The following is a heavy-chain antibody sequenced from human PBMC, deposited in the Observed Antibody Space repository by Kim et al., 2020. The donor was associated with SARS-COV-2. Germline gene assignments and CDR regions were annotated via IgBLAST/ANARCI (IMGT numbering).Heavy chain of an antibody. CDR3: ARRLSNTAGSGRHYCDL. J-gene: IGHJ2*01. CDR1: GGSFSGYY. D-gene: IGHD3-10*01. Sequence: SETLSLTCTVYGGSFSGYYWSWIRQPPGKGLEWIGEINHSGRTNYNPSLKSRVTISVDTSKNQSSLKLTSVTAADTAVFYCARRLSNTAGSGRHYCDLWG. V-gene: IGHV4-34*01. CDR2: INHSGRT.